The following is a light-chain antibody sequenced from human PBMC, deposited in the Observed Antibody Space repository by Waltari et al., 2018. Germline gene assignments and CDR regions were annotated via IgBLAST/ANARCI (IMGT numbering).Light chain of an antibody. V-gene: IGKV3-20*01. J-gene: IGKJ1*01. CDR1: QSVGSSY. CDR3: HQYGSSRWT. CDR2: GAS. Sequence: EIVLTQSPGTLSLSPGERAILSCRARQSVGSSYLAWYQQKPGQAPRLLTYGASNRATGIPDRFSGSGAGTDFTLSISRLEPADFAVYYCHQYGSSRWTFGQGTTVEIK.